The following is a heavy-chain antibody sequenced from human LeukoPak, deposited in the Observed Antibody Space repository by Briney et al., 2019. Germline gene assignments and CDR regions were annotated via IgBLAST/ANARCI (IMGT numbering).Heavy chain of an antibody. CDR2: IYYSGST. CDR1: GGSISSWSYY. CDR3: VRSDDFWSGYYGY. Sequence: SETLSLTCTVSGGSISSWSYYWGWIRQPPGKGLEWIGSIYYSGSTYYNPSLKSRVTISVDTSKNQFSLKLSSVTAADTAVYYCVRSDDFWSGYYGYWGQGTLVTVSS. J-gene: IGHJ4*02. V-gene: IGHV4-39*07. D-gene: IGHD3-3*01.